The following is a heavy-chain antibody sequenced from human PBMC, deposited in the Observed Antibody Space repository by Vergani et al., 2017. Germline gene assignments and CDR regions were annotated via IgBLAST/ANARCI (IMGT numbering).Heavy chain of an antibody. CDR2: VYYTGYT. D-gene: IGHD6-19*01. CDR3: VTHVDSSGWYY. J-gene: IGHJ4*01. V-gene: IGHV4-39*01. Sequence: QLQLQESGPGLVKPSETLSLTCTVSGSSISSSSYYWGWIRQPPGKGLEWIGTVYYTGYTHYNPSLKSRSTMSLDTSKTQFSLRLSSVTAADTAVYYCVTHVDSSGWYYWGQGTLVTVSS. CDR1: GSSISSSSYY.